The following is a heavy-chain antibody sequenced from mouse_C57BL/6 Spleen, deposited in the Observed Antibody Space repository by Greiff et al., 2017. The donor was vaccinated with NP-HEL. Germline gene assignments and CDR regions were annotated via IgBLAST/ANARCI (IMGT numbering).Heavy chain of an antibody. CDR3: ATSITTVVATTDYYAMDY. V-gene: IGHV1-81*01. CDR1: GYTFTSYG. D-gene: IGHD1-1*01. Sequence: QVQLQQPGAELARPGASVKLSCKASGYTFTSYGISWVKQRTGQGLEWIGEIYPRSGNTYYNEKFKGKATLTADKSSSTAYMELRSLTSEDSAVYFCATSITTVVATTDYYAMDYWGQGTSVTVSS. J-gene: IGHJ4*01. CDR2: IYPRSGNT.